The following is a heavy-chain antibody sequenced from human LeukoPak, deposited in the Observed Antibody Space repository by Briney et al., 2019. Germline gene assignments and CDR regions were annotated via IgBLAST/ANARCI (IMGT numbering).Heavy chain of an antibody. CDR2: ISYDGSNK. J-gene: IGHJ4*02. CDR1: GFTFSSYG. Sequence: GGSLRLSCAASGFTFSSYGMHWVRQAPGKGLEWVAVISYDGSNKYYADSVKGRFTISRDNSKNTLYLQMNSLRAEDTAVYYCAKDPSPWGQGTLVTVSS. V-gene: IGHV3-30*18. CDR3: AKDPSP.